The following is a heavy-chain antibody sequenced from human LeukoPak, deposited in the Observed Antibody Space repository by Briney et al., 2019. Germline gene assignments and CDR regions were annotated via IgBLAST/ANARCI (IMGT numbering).Heavy chain of an antibody. J-gene: IGHJ4*02. CDR2: ISSGSSSI. V-gene: IGHV3-48*02. D-gene: IGHD3-9*01. CDR1: GFTFSSCS. CDR3: ARGRATGRSGGDY. Sequence: PGGSLRLSCAASGFTFSSCSMNWVRQAPGKGLEWVSYISSGSSSIYYADSVKGRFTISRDNAENSLYLQMNSLRDEDTAAYYCARGRATGRSGGDYWGQGTLVTVSS.